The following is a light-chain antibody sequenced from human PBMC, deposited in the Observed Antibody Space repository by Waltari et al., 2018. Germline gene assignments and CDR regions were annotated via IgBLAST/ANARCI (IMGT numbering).Light chain of an antibody. Sequence: IVLTQSPDSLALSLGERPTITRKSSQSLVYNSVNNNCLAWYQQKGGQPPKLLIYWASTREPGVPDQFSGSGSGTDFTLTISSLQAEDVAVYYCQQYCSSPLTFGGGTKVEIK. CDR1: QSLVYNSVNNNC. J-gene: IGKJ4*01. CDR2: WAS. V-gene: IGKV4-1*01. CDR3: QQYCSSPLT.